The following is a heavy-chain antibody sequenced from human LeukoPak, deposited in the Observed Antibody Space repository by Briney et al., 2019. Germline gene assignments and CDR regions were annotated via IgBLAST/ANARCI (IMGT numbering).Heavy chain of an antibody. CDR1: GFTFRNFA. J-gene: IGHJ4*02. Sequence: GGSLRLSCTASGFTFRNFAMSWVRQTQGKGLEWLSSISGSGAASYYSDSVRGRFTISRDNYANIVYLHMNSLRVDDTGVYFCAKNPDVVIVRIGTTFDYWGRGALVTVSA. CDR2: ISGSGAAS. D-gene: IGHD2-21*01. CDR3: AKNPDVVIVRIGTTFDY. V-gene: IGHV3-23*01.